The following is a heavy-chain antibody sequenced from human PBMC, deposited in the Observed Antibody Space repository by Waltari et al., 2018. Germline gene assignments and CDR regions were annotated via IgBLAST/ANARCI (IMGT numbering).Heavy chain of an antibody. CDR2: ISWNSGSI. Sequence: EVQLVESGGGLVQPGRSLRLSCAASGFTFDDYAMHWVRQAPGKDLEWVSGISWNSGSIGYADSVKGRFTISRDNAKNSLYLQMNSLRAEDTALYYCAKGTYYDFWSGYWGSRGFDYWGQGTLVTVSS. V-gene: IGHV3-9*01. CDR1: GFTFDDYA. CDR3: AKGTYYDFWSGYWGSRGFDY. J-gene: IGHJ4*02. D-gene: IGHD3-3*01.